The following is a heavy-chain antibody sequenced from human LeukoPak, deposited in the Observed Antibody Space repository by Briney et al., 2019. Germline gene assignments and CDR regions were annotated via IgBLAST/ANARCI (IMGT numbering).Heavy chain of an antibody. CDR1: GGSFSGNY. Sequence: PSETLSLTCAVYGGSFSGNYWTWIRQPPGKGLEWLGEINYNGSTSYNPSLKGRVTILVDTSKNQFFLKLSSVTAADTAVYYCARPKDYGGNPVDYWGQGTLVTVSS. J-gene: IGHJ4*02. D-gene: IGHD4-23*01. CDR3: ARPKDYGGNPVDY. CDR2: INYNGST. V-gene: IGHV4-34*01.